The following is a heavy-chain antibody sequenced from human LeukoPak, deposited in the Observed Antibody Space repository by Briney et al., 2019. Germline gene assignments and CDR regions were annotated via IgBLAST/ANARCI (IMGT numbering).Heavy chain of an antibody. D-gene: IGHD2-2*01. CDR1: GGSISSYY. J-gene: IGHJ5*02. Sequence: SETLSLTCTDSGGSISSYYWSWIRQPPGKGLEWIGYIYYSGSTNYNPSLKSRVTISVDTSKNQFSLKLSSVTAADTAVYYCARAFRRVVVPAAIGLWFDPWGQGTLVTVSS. CDR3: ARAFRRVVVPAAIGLWFDP. V-gene: IGHV4-59*01. CDR2: IYYSGST.